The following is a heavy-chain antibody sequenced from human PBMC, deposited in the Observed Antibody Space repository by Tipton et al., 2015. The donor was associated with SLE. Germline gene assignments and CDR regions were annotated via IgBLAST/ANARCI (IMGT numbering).Heavy chain of an antibody. D-gene: IGHD3-22*01. J-gene: IGHJ3*02. CDR2: IYYSGST. V-gene: IGHV4-59*08. CDR1: GGSISSYY. Sequence: TLSLTCAVSGGSISSYYWSWIRQPPGKGLEWIGYIYYSGSTYYNPSLKSRVTISVDTSKNQFSLKVTSVTATDTAVYYCARATHNSGADAFDIWGQGTMVTVSS. CDR3: ARATHNSGADAFDI.